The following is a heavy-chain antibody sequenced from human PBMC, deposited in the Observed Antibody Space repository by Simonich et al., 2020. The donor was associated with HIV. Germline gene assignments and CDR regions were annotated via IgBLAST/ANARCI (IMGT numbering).Heavy chain of an antibody. D-gene: IGHD3-10*01. CDR2: INHGGRT. CDR1: GGSFSDFY. V-gene: IGHV4-34*01. J-gene: IGHJ5*02. Sequence: QVQLQQWGAGLLKPSETLSLTCIVYGGSFSDFYWSWIRQPPGKGLEWIGDINHGGRTTYNPSLKGRVTISEDSSKNQFSLRLSSVTAADTAVYYCVRVPGGSGRVAWYDPWGQGTLVTVSS. CDR3: VRVPGGSGRVAWYDP.